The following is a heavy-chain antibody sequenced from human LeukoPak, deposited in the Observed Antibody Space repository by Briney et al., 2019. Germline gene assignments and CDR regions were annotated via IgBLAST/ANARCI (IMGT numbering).Heavy chain of an antibody. V-gene: IGHV3-21*01. CDR2: ITSNTRYI. CDR1: GFTFSSYT. CDR3: AREILAPGKTHDY. J-gene: IGHJ4*02. Sequence: PGGSLRLSCAASGFTFSSYTMNWVRQAPGKGLEWVSSITSNTRYIFYADSVKGRFTISRDNAKNTLFLQINSLRAEDTAVYYCAREILAPGKTHDYWGQGTLVTVSS.